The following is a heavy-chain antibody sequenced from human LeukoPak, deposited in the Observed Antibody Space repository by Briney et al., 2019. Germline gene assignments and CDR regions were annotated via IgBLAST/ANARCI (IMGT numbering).Heavy chain of an antibody. J-gene: IGHJ4*02. CDR3: AKPKRDYYDSSGYSY. V-gene: IGHV3-23*01. D-gene: IGHD3-22*01. CDR1: GFTFSSYG. CDR2: ISGSGGST. Sequence: GGSLRLSCAASGFTFSSYGMSWVRQAPGKGLEWGSAISGSGGSTYYADSVKGRFTISRDNSKNTLYLQMNSLRAEDTAVYYCAKPKRDYYDSSGYSYWGQGTLVTVSS.